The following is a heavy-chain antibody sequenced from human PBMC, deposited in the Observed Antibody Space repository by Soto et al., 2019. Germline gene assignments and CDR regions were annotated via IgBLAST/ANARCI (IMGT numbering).Heavy chain of an antibody. D-gene: IGHD3-3*01. CDR2: IYWDDDK. CDR1: GFSLTTSGVG. V-gene: IGHV2-5*02. Sequence: QITLNESGPTVVKPAETLTLTCTFSGFSLTTSGVGVGWIRQSPGKAPEWLALIYWDDDKRYSASLKSRLTIHKDTSKNQVALTMASVDPADTATYYCAHRILRTVFGLVTTTAIYFDFWGQGTPVVVSS. CDR3: AHRILRTVFGLVTTTAIYFDF. J-gene: IGHJ4*02.